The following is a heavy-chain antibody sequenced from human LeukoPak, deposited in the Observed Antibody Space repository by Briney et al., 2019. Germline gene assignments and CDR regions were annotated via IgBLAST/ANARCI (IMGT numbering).Heavy chain of an antibody. CDR2: ISYDGSNK. Sequence: PGRSLRLSCAASGFTFSSYAMHWVRQAPGKGLEWVAVISYDGSNKYYADSVKGRFTISRDNSKNTLYLQMNSLRAEDTAVYYCARSRVVTEYGMDVWGQGTTVTVSS. D-gene: IGHD4-23*01. CDR3: ARSRVVTEYGMDV. CDR1: GFTFSSYA. V-gene: IGHV3-30-3*01. J-gene: IGHJ6*02.